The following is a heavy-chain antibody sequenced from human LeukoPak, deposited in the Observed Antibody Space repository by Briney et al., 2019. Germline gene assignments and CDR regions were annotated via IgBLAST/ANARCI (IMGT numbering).Heavy chain of an antibody. CDR1: GFTFSSYS. CDR3: ARSRLRYFDWLPTSFDY. CDR2: ISSSSSTT. Sequence: GGSLRLSCAASGFTFSSYSMNWVRQAPGKGLEWVSYISSSSSTTYYADSVKGRFTISRDNAKNSLYLQVNSLRAEDTAVYYCARSRLRYFDWLPTSFDYWGQGTLVTVSS. V-gene: IGHV3-48*01. J-gene: IGHJ4*02. D-gene: IGHD3-9*01.